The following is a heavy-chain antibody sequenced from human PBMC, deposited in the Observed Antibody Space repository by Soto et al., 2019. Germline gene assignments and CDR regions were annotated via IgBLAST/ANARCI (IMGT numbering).Heavy chain of an antibody. V-gene: IGHV1-2*04. CDR3: AREGYSSSWSLDV. Sequence: ASVKVSCKASGYTFSVYYMHWVRQAPGQGLEWMGWINPNSGGTNYAQKFQGWVTMTRDTSISTAYMALSRLRSDDTAVYYCAREGYSSSWSLDVWGQGTSVTVSS. CDR1: GYTFSVYY. D-gene: IGHD6-13*01. J-gene: IGHJ6*02. CDR2: INPNSGGT.